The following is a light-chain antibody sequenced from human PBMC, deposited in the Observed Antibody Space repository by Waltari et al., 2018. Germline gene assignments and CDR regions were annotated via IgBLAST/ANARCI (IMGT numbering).Light chain of an antibody. Sequence: QSALTQPPSASGSPGQSVTISCTGTSGDVGGYNYVSWYQQYPGKAPKLLIYGVNERPSGVPARFSGAKSDNTASLTVSGLQDEDEADYYCSSYAGSSNFVVFGGGTKVTVL. V-gene: IGLV2-8*01. J-gene: IGLJ2*01. CDR1: SGDVGGYNY. CDR2: GVN. CDR3: SSYAGSSNFVV.